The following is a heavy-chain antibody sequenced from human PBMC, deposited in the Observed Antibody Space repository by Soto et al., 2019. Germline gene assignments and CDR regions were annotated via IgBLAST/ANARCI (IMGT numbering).Heavy chain of an antibody. Sequence: ASVKVSCKASGGTFSSYIISWVRQAPGQGLEWMGRIIPILGIANYAQKFQGRVTITADESTSTAYMELSSLRSEDTAVYYCARPIQYYFDTSAQSAWFDPWGQGTLVTVSS. D-gene: IGHD3-22*01. CDR2: IIPILGIA. CDR3: ARPIQYYFDTSAQSAWFDP. V-gene: IGHV1-69*02. CDR1: GGTFSSYI. J-gene: IGHJ5*02.